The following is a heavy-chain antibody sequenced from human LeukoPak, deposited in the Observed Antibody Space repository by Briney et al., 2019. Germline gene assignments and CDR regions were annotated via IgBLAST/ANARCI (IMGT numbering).Heavy chain of an antibody. D-gene: IGHD3-10*01. CDR3: ARHSGMDV. CDR2: INPSGGST. Sequence: ASVKVSCKASGYTFTRYSMHWVRQAPGQGLEWMGIINPSGGSTSYAQKFQGRVTMTTDTSTSTVYMELTSLRSGDTAVYYCARHSGMDVWGKGTTVIVSS. CDR1: GYTFTRYS. J-gene: IGHJ6*04. V-gene: IGHV1-46*01.